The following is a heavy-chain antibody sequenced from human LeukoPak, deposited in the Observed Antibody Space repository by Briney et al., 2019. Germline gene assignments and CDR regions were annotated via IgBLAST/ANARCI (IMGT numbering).Heavy chain of an antibody. CDR2: IYYSGST. Sequence: SETLSLTCAVYGGSFSGYYWSWIRQPPGKGLEWIGYIYYSGSTNYNPSLKSRVTISVDTSKNHFSLKLSSVTAADTAVYYCARTTEGGYTYDYFYYYYMDVWGKGTTVTISS. CDR3: ARTTEGGYTYDYFYYYYMDV. CDR1: GGSFSGYY. V-gene: IGHV4-59*01. D-gene: IGHD5-18*01. J-gene: IGHJ6*03.